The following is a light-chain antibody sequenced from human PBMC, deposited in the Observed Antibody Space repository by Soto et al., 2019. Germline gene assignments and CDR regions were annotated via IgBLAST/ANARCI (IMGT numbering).Light chain of an antibody. CDR2: GAS. CDR3: QQYKNWPWT. CDR1: QSVSSD. J-gene: IGKJ1*01. V-gene: IGKV3-15*01. Sequence: IVLTPPPATVSFSPRARAPLSCRASQSVSSDLAWYQQKPGQSPRLLIYGASTRATGIPARFSGSGSGTEFTLTISSLQSEDFAVYYCQQYKNWPWTFGQGTKVDI.